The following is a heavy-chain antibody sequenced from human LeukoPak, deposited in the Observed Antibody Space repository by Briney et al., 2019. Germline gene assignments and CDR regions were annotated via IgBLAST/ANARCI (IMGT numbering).Heavy chain of an antibody. J-gene: IGHJ6*04. CDR3: AREGTYYGSGTPSPYGMDV. CDR1: VFTVSSNY. CDR2: IYRGGST. D-gene: IGHD3-10*01. Sequence: GGSLRLSCAASVFTVSSNYMSWVRQATGKGLEWVSVIYRGGSTYYADSVKGRFTISRDNSKNTLYLQMNSLRAEDTAVYYCAREGTYYGSGTPSPYGMDVWGKGTTVTVSS. V-gene: IGHV3-53*01.